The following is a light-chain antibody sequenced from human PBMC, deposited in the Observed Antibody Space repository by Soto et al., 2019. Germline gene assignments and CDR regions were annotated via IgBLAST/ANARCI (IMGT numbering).Light chain of an antibody. CDR2: EVS. Sequence: QSALTQPASLSGSPGQSITISCTGTSSDVGGYNYVSWYQQHPGKAPKLMIYEVSNRPSGVSNRFSGSKSGNTASLTISGLQAEDEADYYCNSYTSSSTLYVFGTGTKLTVL. CDR3: NSYTSSSTLYV. CDR1: SSDVGGYNY. J-gene: IGLJ1*01. V-gene: IGLV2-14*01.